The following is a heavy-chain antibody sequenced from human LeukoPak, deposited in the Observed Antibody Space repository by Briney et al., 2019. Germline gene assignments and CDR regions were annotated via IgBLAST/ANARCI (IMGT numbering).Heavy chain of an antibody. D-gene: IGHD5-24*01. Sequence: SVKVSCTASGGTFSSYTISWVRQAPGQGHEWVGRVIPILGIADYAQRFSGRVTITADASTSTAYMELSSVRSEDTAVYYCARERDGYNFKFDYWGQGTLVTVSS. V-gene: IGHV1-69*04. CDR3: ARERDGYNFKFDY. CDR1: GGTFSSYT. CDR2: VIPILGIA. J-gene: IGHJ4*02.